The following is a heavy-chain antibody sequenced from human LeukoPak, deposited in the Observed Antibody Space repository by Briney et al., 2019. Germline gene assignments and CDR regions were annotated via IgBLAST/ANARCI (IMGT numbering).Heavy chain of an antibody. Sequence: GGSLRLSCAASGFTFSIYWMHWVRHAPGKGLVGDSRINSGGTTSYADSVKGRFNISRDNDKNTLYLQMHSLRDEDTAVSYCARDGSLPDYWGQGTLVTVSS. CDR1: GFTFSIYW. CDR2: INSGGTT. CDR3: ARDGSLPDY. J-gene: IGHJ4*02. V-gene: IGHV3-74*01.